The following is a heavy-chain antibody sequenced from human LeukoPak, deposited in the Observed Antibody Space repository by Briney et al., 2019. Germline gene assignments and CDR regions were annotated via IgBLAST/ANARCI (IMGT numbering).Heavy chain of an antibody. CDR3: ARASDGDYGRAAFDY. CDR1: GFTFSSYW. J-gene: IGHJ4*02. V-gene: IGHV3-21*01. CDR2: ISSSSSYI. D-gene: IGHD4-17*01. Sequence: GGSLRLSCAASGFTFSSYWMHWVRQAPGKGLEWVSSISSSSSYIYYADSVKGRFTISRDNAKNSLYLLMNSLRADDTAVYYCARASDGDYGRAAFDYWGQGSLVTVSS.